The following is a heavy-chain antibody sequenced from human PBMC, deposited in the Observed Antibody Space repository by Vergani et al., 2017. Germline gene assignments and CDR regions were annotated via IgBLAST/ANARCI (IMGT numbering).Heavy chain of an antibody. V-gene: IGHV4-34*01. Sequence: QVQLQQWGAGLLKPSETLYLTCAVYGGSFSGYYWRWIRQPPGKGLEWIGEINHSGSTNYNPSLKSRVTISVDTSKNQFSLKPSSVTAADTAVYYWARGPLAARRPGGDYWGQGTLVTVSS. CDR1: GGSFSGYY. CDR2: INHSGST. CDR3: ARGPLAARRPGGDY. J-gene: IGHJ4*02. D-gene: IGHD6-6*01.